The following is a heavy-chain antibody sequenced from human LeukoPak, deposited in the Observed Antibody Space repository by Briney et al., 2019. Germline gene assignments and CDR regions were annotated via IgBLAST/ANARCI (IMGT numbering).Heavy chain of an antibody. V-gene: IGHV3-21*01. J-gene: IGHJ4*02. D-gene: IGHD5-18*01. Sequence: GGSLRLSCAASGFTFSSYSMNWVRQAPGKGLEGVSSISSSSSYIYYADSVKGRFTISRDNAKNSLYLQMNSLRAEDTAVYYCARATGGLWLFDYWGQGTLVTVSS. CDR1: GFTFSSYS. CDR3: ARATGGLWLFDY. CDR2: ISSSSSYI.